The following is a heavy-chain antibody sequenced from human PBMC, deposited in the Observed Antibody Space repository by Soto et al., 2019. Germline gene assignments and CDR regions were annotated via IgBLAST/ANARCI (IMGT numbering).Heavy chain of an antibody. J-gene: IGHJ4*02. CDR1: GFTSSSYW. V-gene: IGHV3-7*01. CDR3: GRDAGRRFDY. D-gene: IGHD6-13*01. CDR2: MNRDGSEK. Sequence: EVQLVESGGGLVQPGGSLRLSCAASGFTSSSYWMTWARQAPGKGLEWVASMNRDGSEKRYVDSVEGRFTISRDNAKNSLFLQMNCLSPDDTAVYYCGRDAGRRFDYWGQGSLVTVSS.